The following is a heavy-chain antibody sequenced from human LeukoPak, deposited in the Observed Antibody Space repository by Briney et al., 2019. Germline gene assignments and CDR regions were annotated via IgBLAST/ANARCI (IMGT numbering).Heavy chain of an antibody. CDR3: ARLAYCGGDCYSGGAFDI. V-gene: IGHV3-48*01. CDR2: ISSSSSTI. Sequence: GGSLRLSCAASGFTFSSYSMNWVRQAPGKGLEWVSYISSSSSTIYYADSVKGRFTISRDNAKNSLYLQMNSLRAEDMAVYYCARLAYCGGDCYSGGAFDIWGQGTMVTVSS. J-gene: IGHJ3*02. CDR1: GFTFSSYS. D-gene: IGHD2-21*02.